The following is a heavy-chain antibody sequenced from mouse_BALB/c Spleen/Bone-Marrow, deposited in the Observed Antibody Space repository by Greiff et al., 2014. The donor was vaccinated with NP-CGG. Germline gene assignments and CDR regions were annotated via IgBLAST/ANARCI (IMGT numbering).Heavy chain of an antibody. J-gene: IGHJ2*01. V-gene: IGHV2-9*02. CDR2: IWAGGST. CDR1: GFSLTSYG. D-gene: IGHD1-1*01. CDR3: ARNYGSSYFDY. Sequence: VQLQESGPGLVAPSQSLSITCTVSGFSLTSYGVNWVRQPPGKGLEWLGVIWAGGSTNYNSALMSRMSIRKDNSKSQVFLKMNSLQTDDTAMYYCARNYGSSYFDYWGQGTTLTVSS.